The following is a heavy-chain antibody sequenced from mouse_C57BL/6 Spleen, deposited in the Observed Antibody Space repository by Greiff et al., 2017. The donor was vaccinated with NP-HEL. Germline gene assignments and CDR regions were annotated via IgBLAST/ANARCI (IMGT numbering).Heavy chain of an antibody. Sequence: VQLHESGPELVKPGASVKLSCKASGYTFTGYEINWVKQRPGQGLEWIGAIDPRTGSTTYNEKFKGKATLTVDTSSSTAYMELHSLTSADYAVYFCARWNYGSSYGYCDVWGTGTTVTVSS. CDR1: GYTFTGYE. V-gene: IGHV1-85*01. J-gene: IGHJ1*03. D-gene: IGHD1-1*01. CDR3: ARWNYGSSYGYCDV. CDR2: IDPRTGST.